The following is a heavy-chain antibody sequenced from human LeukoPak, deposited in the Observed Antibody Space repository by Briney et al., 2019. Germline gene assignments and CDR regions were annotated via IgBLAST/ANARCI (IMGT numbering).Heavy chain of an antibody. V-gene: IGHV3-21*01. J-gene: IGHJ4*02. CDR1: GFTFSSYS. Sequence: GGSLRLSCAASGFTFSSYSMNWVRQAPGKGLEWVSSISSSSSHIYYADSVKGRFTISRDNAKNSLYLQMNSLRAEDTAVYYCARDPLSSSWYPDYWGQGTLVTVSS. D-gene: IGHD6-13*01. CDR3: ARDPLSSSWYPDY. CDR2: ISSSSSHI.